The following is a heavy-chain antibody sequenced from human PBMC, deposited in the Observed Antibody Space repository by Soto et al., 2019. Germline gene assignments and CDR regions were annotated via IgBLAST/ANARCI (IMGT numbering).Heavy chain of an antibody. CDR3: ARLGCSSTSCYVLPYYYYYMDV. V-gene: IGHV4-39*01. Sequence: SATLSLACAVSGGSISSGDYYWGWIRQPPGKGLEWIGSIYYSGSTFYNPSLKSRVTISVDTSKNQFSLKLSSVTAADTAVYYCARLGCSSTSCYVLPYYYYYMDVLGKGTTVTVSS. CDR2: IYYSGST. CDR1: GGSISSGDYY. D-gene: IGHD2-2*01. J-gene: IGHJ6*03.